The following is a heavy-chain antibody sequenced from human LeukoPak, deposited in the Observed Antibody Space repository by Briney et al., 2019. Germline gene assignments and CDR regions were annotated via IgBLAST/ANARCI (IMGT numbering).Heavy chain of an antibody. CDR2: IDHSGST. D-gene: IGHD5-24*01. CDR1: GGSFSGYY. J-gene: IGHJ4*02. CDR3: ARGGRWLRQFDY. Sequence: SETLSLTCAVYGGSFSGYYWSWIRQPPGKGLEWIGEIDHSGSTNYNPSLKSRVTISVDTSKNQFSLKLSSVTAADTAVYYCARGGRWLRQFDYWGQGTLVTVSS. V-gene: IGHV4-34*01.